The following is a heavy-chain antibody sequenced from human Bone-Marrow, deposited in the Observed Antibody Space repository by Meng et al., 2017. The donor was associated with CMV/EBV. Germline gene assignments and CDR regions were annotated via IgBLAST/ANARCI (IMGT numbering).Heavy chain of an antibody. V-gene: IGHV3-7*01. CDR3: ARDLNYYDSSDSPLGY. CDR1: GFSFSNYA. J-gene: IGHJ4*02. CDR2: IKQDGSEK. Sequence: GGSLRLSCVDSGFSFSNYAMSWIRQAPGKGLEWVANIKQDGSEKYYVDSVKGRFTISRDNAKNSLYLQMNSLRAEDTAVYYCARDLNYYDSSDSPLGYWGQGTLVTVSS. D-gene: IGHD3-22*01.